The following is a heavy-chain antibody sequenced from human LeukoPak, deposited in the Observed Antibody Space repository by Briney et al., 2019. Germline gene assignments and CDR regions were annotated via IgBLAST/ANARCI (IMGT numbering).Heavy chain of an antibody. CDR1: GFTFSSYW. Sequence: GGSLRLSCAASGFTFSSYWMHWVRQAPGKGLVWVSHINTDGSSTTYADSVKGRFTISRDNSKNTLYLQMNSLEAEDTALYYCVKCILDNCREGFDIWGQGTMVTVSS. D-gene: IGHD1-1*01. J-gene: IGHJ3*02. CDR3: VKCILDNCREGFDI. V-gene: IGHV3-74*01. CDR2: INTDGSST.